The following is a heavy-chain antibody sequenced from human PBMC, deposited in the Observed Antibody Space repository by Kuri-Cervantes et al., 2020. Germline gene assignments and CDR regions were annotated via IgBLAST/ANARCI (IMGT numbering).Heavy chain of an antibody. J-gene: IGHJ4*02. CDR3: ARGHIVGVSAFDY. D-gene: IGHD1-26*01. CDR1: GFTFSDYY. Sequence: GGSLRLSCAASGFTFSDYYMSWIRQAPGKGLEWVSYISSSGSTIYYADSVKGRFSISRDTSRNTLYLQMDSLRAEDTAIYFCARGHIVGVSAFDYCGQGTLVTVSS. CDR2: ISSSGSTI. V-gene: IGHV3-11*01.